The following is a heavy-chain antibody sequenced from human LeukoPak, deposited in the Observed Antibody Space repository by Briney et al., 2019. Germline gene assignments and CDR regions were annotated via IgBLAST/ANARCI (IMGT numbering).Heavy chain of an antibody. CDR1: GGSFSGYY. V-gene: IGHV4-34*01. Sequence: SETLSLTCAVYGGSFSGYYWSWIRQPPGKGLEWIGEINHSGSTNYNPSLKSRVTISVDTSKNQFSLKLSSVTAADTAVYYCARGYYDSSGCDYWGRGTLVTVSS. D-gene: IGHD3-22*01. CDR3: ARGYYDSSGCDY. J-gene: IGHJ4*02. CDR2: INHSGST.